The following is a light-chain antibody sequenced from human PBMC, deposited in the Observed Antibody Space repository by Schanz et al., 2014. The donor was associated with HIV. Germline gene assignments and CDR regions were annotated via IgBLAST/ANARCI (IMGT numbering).Light chain of an antibody. CDR2: DVS. V-gene: IGLV2-14*03. Sequence: QSALTQPASVSGSPGQSITISCTGSSSDVRGYNYVSWYQQPPGKAPKLMIYDVSKRPSGVSNRFSGSKSGNTASLTISGLQAEDEADYHCSSYTTSNTLVFGTGTKLTVL. CDR3: SSYTTSNTLV. CDR1: SSDVRGYNY. J-gene: IGLJ1*01.